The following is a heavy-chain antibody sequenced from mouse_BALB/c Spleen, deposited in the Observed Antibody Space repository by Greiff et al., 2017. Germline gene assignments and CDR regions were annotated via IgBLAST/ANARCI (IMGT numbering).Heavy chain of an antibody. D-gene: IGHD2-1*01. Sequence: QVQLQQSGAELMKPGASVKISCKATGYTFSSYWIEWVKQRPGHGLEWIGEILPGSGSTNYNEKFKGKATFTADTSSNTAYMQLSSLTSEDSAVYYCARGGYYGNYVSYYFDYWGQGTTLTVSS. CDR3: ARGGYYGNYVSYYFDY. CDR2: ILPGSGST. CDR1: GYTFSSYW. V-gene: IGHV1-9*01. J-gene: IGHJ2*01.